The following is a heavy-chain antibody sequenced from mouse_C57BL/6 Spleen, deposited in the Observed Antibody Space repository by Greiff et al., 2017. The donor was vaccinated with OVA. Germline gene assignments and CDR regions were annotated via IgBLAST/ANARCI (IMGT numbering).Heavy chain of an antibody. CDR2: IYPSDSET. CDR1: GYTFTSYW. Sequence: QVQLQQPGAELVRPGSSVKLSCKASGYTFTSYWMDWVKQRPGQGLEWIGNIYPSDSETHYNQKFKDKATLTVDKSSSTAYMQLSSLTSEDSAVYYCARGISVLGYFDYWGQGTTLTVSS. V-gene: IGHV1-61*01. CDR3: ARGISVLGYFDY. J-gene: IGHJ2*01. D-gene: IGHD1-1*01.